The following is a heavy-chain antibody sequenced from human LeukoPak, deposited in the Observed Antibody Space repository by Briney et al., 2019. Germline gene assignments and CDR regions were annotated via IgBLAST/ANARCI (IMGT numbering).Heavy chain of an antibody. CDR2: IYTSGST. Sequence: SQTLSLTCTASGGFISSGDYYWSWIRQPAGKGLEWIGRIYTSGSTTYNPSLKSRVTISVDTSKNQFSLNLSSVTAADTAVYYCARDRRVTPTAAGYFDYWGQGTLVTVSS. V-gene: IGHV4-61*02. D-gene: IGHD6-13*01. J-gene: IGHJ4*02. CDR1: GGFISSGDYY. CDR3: ARDRRVTPTAAGYFDY.